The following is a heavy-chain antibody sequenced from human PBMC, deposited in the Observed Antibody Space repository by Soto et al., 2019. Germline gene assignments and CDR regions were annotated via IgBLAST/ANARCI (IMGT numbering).Heavy chain of an antibody. CDR2: INPNSGGT. J-gene: IGHJ4*02. CDR3: ARYYYDSSGYRLDY. Sequence: ASVKVSCKASGYTFTGYYMHWVRQAPGQGLEWMGWINPNSGGTNYAQKFQGWVTMTRDTSISTAYMELSRLRSDDTAVYYCARYYYDSSGYRLDYWGQGTLVTVSS. V-gene: IGHV1-2*04. CDR1: GYTFTGYY. D-gene: IGHD3-22*01.